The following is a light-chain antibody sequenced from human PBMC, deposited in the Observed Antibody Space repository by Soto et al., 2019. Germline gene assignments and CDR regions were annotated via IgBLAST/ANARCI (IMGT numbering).Light chain of an antibody. J-gene: IGKJ1*01. CDR2: GAS. V-gene: IGKV3-15*01. CDR1: QSVSSN. CDR3: QQYNNWPKT. Sequence: EIVMTQSRATVSVCPGGRATLSCRASQSVSSNLAWYQQNPGQAPRLLIYGASTRATGIPARFSGSGSGTEFTLTISSRQSVDFAVYYCQQYNNWPKTFGQGTKVDIK.